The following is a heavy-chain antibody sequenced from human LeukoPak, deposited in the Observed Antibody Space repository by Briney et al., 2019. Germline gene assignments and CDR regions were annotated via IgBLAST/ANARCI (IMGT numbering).Heavy chain of an antibody. D-gene: IGHD3-3*01. Sequence: ASVKVSCKASGYTFTSYYMHWVRQAPGQGLEWMGIINPSGGSTSYAQKFQGRVTMTRDTSTSTVYMELSSLRSEDTAVYYCARDLRITIFGVVNYYYYMDVWGKGTTVTVSS. CDR3: ARDLRITIFGVVNYYYYMDV. J-gene: IGHJ6*03. V-gene: IGHV1-46*01. CDR2: INPSGGST. CDR1: GYTFTSYY.